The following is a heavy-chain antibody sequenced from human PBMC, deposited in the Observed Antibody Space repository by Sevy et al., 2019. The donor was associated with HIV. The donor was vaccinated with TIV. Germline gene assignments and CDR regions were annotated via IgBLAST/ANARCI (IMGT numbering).Heavy chain of an antibody. Sequence: GGSLRLSCAVSGFAFGNYYMSWVRQAPGKGLEWVANIKQDGSEKYYVDSVKGRFTISRDNAKNSLYLQMSNLRADDTAVYYCARAGSLVVIFDLWGQGTLVTVSP. CDR2: IKQDGSEK. J-gene: IGHJ4*02. D-gene: IGHD3-22*01. V-gene: IGHV3-7*01. CDR3: ARAGSLVVIFDL. CDR1: GFAFGNYY.